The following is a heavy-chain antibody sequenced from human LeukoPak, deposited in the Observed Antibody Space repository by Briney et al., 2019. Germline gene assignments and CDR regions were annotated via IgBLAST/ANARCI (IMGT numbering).Heavy chain of an antibody. J-gene: IGHJ4*02. V-gene: IGHV3-7*03. D-gene: IGHD3-3*01. CDR3: ARDQYDTWSRRGNFDS. Sequence: GGSLRLSCVASGFPFSSYWMTWVRQAPGKGLEWVANIKQDGSKKSYVDSVKGRFTISRDNAKNSLYLQMNSLRVEDTAVFYCARDQYDTWSRRGNFDSWGQGTLVIVSS. CDR1: GFPFSSYW. CDR2: IKQDGSKK.